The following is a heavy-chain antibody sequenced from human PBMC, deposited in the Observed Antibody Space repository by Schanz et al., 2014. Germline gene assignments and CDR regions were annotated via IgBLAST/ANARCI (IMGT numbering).Heavy chain of an antibody. D-gene: IGHD6-13*01. V-gene: IGHV3-74*02. J-gene: IGHJ5*02. CDR1: GFTFSRYW. Sequence: EVQLLESGGGLVQPGGSLRLSCEASGFTFSRYWMHWVRQAPGKGLEWVSRLNFDETYTSYADSVKGRFTISRDNAKNTVYLQMTSLRVEDTAVYYCARGRARQLVHWFDPWGQGTLVTVSS. CDR2: LNFDETYT. CDR3: ARGRARQLVHWFDP.